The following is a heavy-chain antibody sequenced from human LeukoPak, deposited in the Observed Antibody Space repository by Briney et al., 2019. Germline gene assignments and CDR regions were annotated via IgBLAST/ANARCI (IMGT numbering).Heavy chain of an antibody. Sequence: SETLSLTCAVYGGSFSGYYWSWIRQPPGKGLERIGEINHSGSTNYNPSLKSRVTISVDTSKNQFSLKLSSVTAADTAVYYCARGPGQLLYRRDAFDIWGQGTMVTVSS. V-gene: IGHV4-34*01. CDR2: INHSGST. J-gene: IGHJ3*02. CDR1: GGSFSGYY. D-gene: IGHD2-2*02. CDR3: ARGPGQLLYRRDAFDI.